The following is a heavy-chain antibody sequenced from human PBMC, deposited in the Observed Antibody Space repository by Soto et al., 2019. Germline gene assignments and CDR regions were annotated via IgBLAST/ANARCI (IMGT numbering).Heavy chain of an antibody. CDR3: ARAYYGSGSYSRYYYYYGMDV. CDR1: GASISVHSYY. Sequence: KTSETLSLTCTVSGASISVHSYYWSWIRQPPGKGLEWIGYIYYSGSTNYNPSLKSRATISVDTSKNQFSLKLSSVTAADTAVYYCARAYYGSGSYSRYYYYYGMDVWGQGTTVTVSS. J-gene: IGHJ6*02. D-gene: IGHD3-10*01. V-gene: IGHV4-61*01. CDR2: IYYSGST.